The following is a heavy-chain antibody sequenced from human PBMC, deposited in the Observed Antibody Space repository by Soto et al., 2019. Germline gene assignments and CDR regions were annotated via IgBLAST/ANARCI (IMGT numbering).Heavy chain of an antibody. CDR2: IHSDGSST. Sequence: EVQLVESGGGLVQPGESLRLSCAASGFTFRYYWMHWVRQAPGKGLVWVSRIHSDGSSTTYADSVKGRFTISRDNARNTVYLQMNSLRGEDTAVYYCARGDRGAFDIWGQGTVVTVSS. CDR3: ARGDRGAFDI. CDR1: GFTFRYYW. V-gene: IGHV3-74*01. J-gene: IGHJ3*02. D-gene: IGHD1-26*01.